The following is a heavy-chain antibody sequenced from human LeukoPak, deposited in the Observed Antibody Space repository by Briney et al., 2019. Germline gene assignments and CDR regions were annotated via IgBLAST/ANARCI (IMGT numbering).Heavy chain of an antibody. J-gene: IGHJ4*02. CDR2: ISGSGGST. D-gene: IGHD3-10*01. CDR1: GFTFSSYA. V-gene: IGHV3-23*01. CDR3: AKVRGYYYGSGSYDY. Sequence: GGSLRLSCAASGFTFSSYAMSWVRQAPGKGLEWVSAISGSGGSTYYADSVKGRFTISRDNSKNTLYLQMNSLRAEDTAVYYCAKVRGYYYGSGSYDYWGQGTLVTVSS.